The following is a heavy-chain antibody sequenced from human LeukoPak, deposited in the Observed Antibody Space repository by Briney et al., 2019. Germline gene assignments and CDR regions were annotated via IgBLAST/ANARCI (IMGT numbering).Heavy chain of an antibody. D-gene: IGHD4-11*01. Sequence: GGSLRLSCSASGFTFRKYSMHWVRQGPGKGLEYVSAISSNGHTYYADSVKGRFTISRDNSKNTLYLQMNSLRAEDTAVYYCADSNYWYPVDYWGQGTLVTVSS. V-gene: IGHV3-64*04. J-gene: IGHJ4*02. CDR3: ADSNYWYPVDY. CDR1: GFTFRKYS. CDR2: ISSNGHT.